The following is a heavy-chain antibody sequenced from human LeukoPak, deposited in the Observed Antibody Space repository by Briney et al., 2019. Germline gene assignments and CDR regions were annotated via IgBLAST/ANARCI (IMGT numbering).Heavy chain of an antibody. D-gene: IGHD4-17*01. CDR3: ARDPPTVTGYFDL. V-gene: IGHV4-34*01. CDR1: GGSFSGYY. CDR2: IYHSGST. J-gene: IGHJ2*01. Sequence: SETLSLTCAVYGGSFSGYYWSWIRQPPGKGLEWIGEIYHSGSTNYNPSLKSRVTISVDKSKNQFSLKLSSVTAADTAVYYCARDPPTVTGYFDLWGRGTLVTVSS.